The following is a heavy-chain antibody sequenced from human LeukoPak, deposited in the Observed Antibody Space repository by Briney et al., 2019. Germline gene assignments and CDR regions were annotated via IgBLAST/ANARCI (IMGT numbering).Heavy chain of an antibody. CDR1: GGSISSYY. J-gene: IGHJ5*02. CDR2: IYYSGST. CDR3: ATIAAAVHAFDP. Sequence: RPSETLSLTCTVSGGSISSYYWSWIRQPPGKGLEWIGYIYYSGSTNYNPSLKSRVTISVDTSKNQFSLKLSSVTAADTAVYYCATIAAAVHAFDPWGQGTLVTVSS. D-gene: IGHD6-13*01. V-gene: IGHV4-59*01.